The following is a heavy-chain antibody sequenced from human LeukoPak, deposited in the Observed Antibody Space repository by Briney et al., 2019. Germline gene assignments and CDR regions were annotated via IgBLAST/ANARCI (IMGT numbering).Heavy chain of an antibody. D-gene: IGHD3-16*01. CDR3: ARDPTAVGDFDY. V-gene: IGHV4-39*07. CDR1: GGSISSSSYY. Sequence: SETLSLTCTVSGGSISSSSYYWGWIRQPPGKGLEWIGSIYYSGSTYYNPSLKSRITISVDTSKNQFSLKPSSVTAADTAVYYCARDPTAVGDFDYWGQGTLVTVSS. J-gene: IGHJ4*02. CDR2: IYYSGST.